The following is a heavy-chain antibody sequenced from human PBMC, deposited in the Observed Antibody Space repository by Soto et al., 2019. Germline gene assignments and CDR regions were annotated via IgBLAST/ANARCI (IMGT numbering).Heavy chain of an antibody. J-gene: IGHJ6*02. D-gene: IGHD3-22*01. V-gene: IGHV4-4*01. CDR3: ARQRLNVDSGGDYYEGMDI. CDR2: VHHGGNT. Sequence: QLQLQEAGPVVVMPAGTLPLMCAVSGVSSTSSQWWRPVHQPPGKRLEWISVVHHGGNTNYSPSLESRVSISIDKSKYFFALTMSSVTAADTTIYFCARQRLNVDSGGDYYEGMDIWGQGTTVTVSS. CDR1: GVSSTSSQW.